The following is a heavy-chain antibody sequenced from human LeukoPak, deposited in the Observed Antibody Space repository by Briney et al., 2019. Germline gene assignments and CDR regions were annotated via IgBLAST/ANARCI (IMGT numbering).Heavy chain of an antibody. CDR3: ARETRGGTYRYNFLDY. CDR1: GFTFSNFT. V-gene: IGHV3-21*05. Sequence: GGSLRLSCAASGFTFSNFTMTWVRQAPGKGLEGLSFINIIGSFRYYAVSVNRRLTITRDNAKNSLHLQMGSMRAEDTAVYYCARETRGGTYRYNFLDYWGLGTLVTVSS. J-gene: IGHJ4*02. D-gene: IGHD3-16*02. CDR2: INIIGSFR.